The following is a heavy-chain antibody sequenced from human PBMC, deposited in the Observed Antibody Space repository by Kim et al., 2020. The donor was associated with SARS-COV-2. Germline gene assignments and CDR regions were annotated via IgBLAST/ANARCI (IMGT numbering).Heavy chain of an antibody. Sequence: SETLSLTCTVYGGSISSNSYYWIWKRQRPGKGLVWIGSNYDSRNTYYNPSLKSRITVSTYTYKNQLSLKLGTVTAADAALCYCAGQVRATMLWAGKLYY. J-gene: IGHJ6*01. CDR3: AGQVRATMLWAGKLYY. D-gene: IGHD3-10*01. CDR2: NYDSRNT. V-gene: IGHV4-39*01. CDR1: GGSISSNSYY.